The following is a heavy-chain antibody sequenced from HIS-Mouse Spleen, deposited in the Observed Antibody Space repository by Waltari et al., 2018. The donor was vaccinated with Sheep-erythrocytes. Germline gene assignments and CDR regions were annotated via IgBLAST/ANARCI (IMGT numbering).Heavy chain of an antibody. Sequence: QVQLVESGGGVVQPGRSLRLSCAASGFTFRSYGRQRFRRAPGKGLEWVAVISYDGSNKYYADSVKGRFTISRDNSKNTLYLQMNSLRAEETAVYYCAKVRTVNYWYFDLWGRGTLVTVSS. CDR2: ISYDGSNK. J-gene: IGHJ2*01. CDR1: GFTFRSYG. CDR3: AKVRTVNYWYFDL. D-gene: IGHD1-1*01. V-gene: IGHV3-30*18.